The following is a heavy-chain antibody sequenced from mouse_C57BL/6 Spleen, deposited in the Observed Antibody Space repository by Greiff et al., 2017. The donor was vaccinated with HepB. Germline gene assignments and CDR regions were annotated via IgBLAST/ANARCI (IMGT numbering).Heavy chain of an antibody. Sequence: EVQLQESGGGLVKPGGSLKLSCAASGFTFSDYGMHWVRQAPEKGLEWVAYISSGSSTIYYADTVKGRFTISRDNAKNTLFLQMTSLRSEDTAMYYCASERYYAMDYWGQGTSVTVSS. CDR1: GFTFSDYG. CDR2: ISSGSSTI. V-gene: IGHV5-17*01. J-gene: IGHJ4*01. CDR3: ASERYYAMDY.